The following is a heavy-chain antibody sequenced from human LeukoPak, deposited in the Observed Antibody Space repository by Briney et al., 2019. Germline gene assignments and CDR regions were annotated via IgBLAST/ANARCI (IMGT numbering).Heavy chain of an antibody. CDR3: AKDGATVVTRYYFDY. Sequence: GGSLRLSCAASGFTFSSYWMHWVRQAPGKGLMWVSRIKSDGSETSYADSVKGRFTISRDNAKNSLYLQMNSLRAGDTALYYCAKDGATVVTRYYFDYWGQGTLVTVSS. CDR2: IKSDGSET. CDR1: GFTFSSYW. D-gene: IGHD4-23*01. V-gene: IGHV3-74*01. J-gene: IGHJ4*02.